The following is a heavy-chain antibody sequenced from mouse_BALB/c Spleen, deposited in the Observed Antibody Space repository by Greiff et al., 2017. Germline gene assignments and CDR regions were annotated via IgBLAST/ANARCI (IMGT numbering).Heavy chain of an antibody. CDR1: GFTFSSFG. J-gene: IGHJ3*01. D-gene: IGHD2-1*01. Sequence: EVHLVESGGGLVQPGGSRKLSCAASGFTFSSFGMHWVRQAPEKGLEWVAYISSGSSTIYYADTVKGRFTISRDNPKNTLFLQMTSLRSEDTAMYYCARSGGNYGWFAYWGQGTLVTVS. CDR3: ARSGGNYGWFAY. CDR2: ISSGSSTI. V-gene: IGHV5-17*02.